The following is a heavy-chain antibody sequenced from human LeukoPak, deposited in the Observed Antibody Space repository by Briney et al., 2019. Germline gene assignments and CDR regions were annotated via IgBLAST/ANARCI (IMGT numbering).Heavy chain of an antibody. CDR1: GYTFTSYG. J-gene: IGHJ3*02. CDR3: ARGEHIVGATWAFDI. V-gene: IGHV1-18*01. Sequence: GASVRVSCKASGYTFTSYGISWVRQAPGQGLERMGWISAYNGNTNYAQKVQGRVTMTTDTSTNTAYMELRSLRSDDTAVYYCARGEHIVGATWAFDIWGQGTMVTVSS. D-gene: IGHD1-26*01. CDR2: ISAYNGNT.